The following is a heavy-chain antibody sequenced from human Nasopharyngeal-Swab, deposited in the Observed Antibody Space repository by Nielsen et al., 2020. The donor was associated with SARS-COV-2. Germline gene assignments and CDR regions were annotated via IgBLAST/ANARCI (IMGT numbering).Heavy chain of an antibody. D-gene: IGHD6-13*01. CDR3: ARGIVVDSSSLYPSYFDS. V-gene: IGHV4-34*01. CDR1: GGSFSGYY. CDR2: INHSGST. Sequence: SETLSLTCAVYGGSFSGYYWSWIRQPPGKGLEWIGEINHSGSTNYNPSLKSRVTISVDTSKNQFSLKLNSVTATDTAVYYCARGIVVDSSSLYPSYFDSWGQGTLVTVSS. J-gene: IGHJ4*02.